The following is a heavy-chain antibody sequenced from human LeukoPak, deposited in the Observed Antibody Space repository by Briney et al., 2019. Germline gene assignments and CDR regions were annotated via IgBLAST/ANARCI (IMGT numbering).Heavy chain of an antibody. V-gene: IGHV3-66*01. CDR1: GFTVSSNY. D-gene: IGHD3-10*01. CDR3: AREGGAGFSRHYFYGMDV. Sequence: GGSLRLSCAASGFTVSSNYMSWVRQAPGKGLEWVSVIYSAGSTYCADSVKGRFTISRDNSKNTLCLQMTSLRAEDTAVYYCAREGGAGFSRHYFYGMDVWGQGTTVTVSS. J-gene: IGHJ6*02. CDR2: IYSAGST.